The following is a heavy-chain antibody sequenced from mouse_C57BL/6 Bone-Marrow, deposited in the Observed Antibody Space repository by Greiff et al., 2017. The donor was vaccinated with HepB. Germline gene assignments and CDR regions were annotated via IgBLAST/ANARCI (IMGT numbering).Heavy chain of an antibody. J-gene: IGHJ2*01. CDR1: GFTFSDYY. V-gene: IGHV5-16*01. Sequence: EVKVVESEGGLVQPGSSMKLSCTASGFTFSDYYMAWVRQVPEKGLEWVANINYDGSSTYYLDSLKSRFIISRDNAKNILYLQLSSLKSEDTATYYCARELDGNYGYFDYWGKGTTLTVSS. CDR3: ARELDGNYGYFDY. CDR2: INYDGSST. D-gene: IGHD2-1*01.